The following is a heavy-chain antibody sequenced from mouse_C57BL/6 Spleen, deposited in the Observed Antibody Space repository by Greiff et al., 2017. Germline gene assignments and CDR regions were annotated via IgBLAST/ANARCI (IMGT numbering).Heavy chain of an antibody. Sequence: VESEGGLVQPGSSMKLSCTASGFTFSDYYMAWVRQVPETGLEWVANINYDGSSTYYMDSLNIRFIISRDNAKNILYLQMSSLKSENTATYYCAREEYYYGSFGYWGQGTTLTVSS. CDR1: GFTFSDYY. CDR2: INYDGSST. V-gene: IGHV5-16*01. J-gene: IGHJ2*01. CDR3: AREEYYYGSFGY. D-gene: IGHD1-1*01.